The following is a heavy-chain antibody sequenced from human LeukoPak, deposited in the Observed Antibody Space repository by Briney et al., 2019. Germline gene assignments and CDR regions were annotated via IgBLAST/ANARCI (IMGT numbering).Heavy chain of an antibody. V-gene: IGHV3-30*18. CDR2: ISYDGSNK. Sequence: GRSLRLSCAASGFAFSSYGMHWVRQAPGKGLEWVAVISYDGSNKYYADSVKGRFTISRDNSKNTLYLQMNSLRAEDTAVYYCAKEGHYYGSGSYRGYYYGMDVWGKGTTVTVSS. CDR1: GFAFSSYG. D-gene: IGHD3-10*01. CDR3: AKEGHYYGSGSYRGYYYGMDV. J-gene: IGHJ6*04.